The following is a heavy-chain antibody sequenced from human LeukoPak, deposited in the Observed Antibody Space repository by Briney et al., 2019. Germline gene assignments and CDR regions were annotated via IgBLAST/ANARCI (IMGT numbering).Heavy chain of an antibody. J-gene: IGHJ4*02. D-gene: IGHD2-2*01. CDR1: GFTFSSYG. Sequence: GGSLRLSCAASGFTFSSYGMHWVRQAPGKGLEWVAVISYDGSNKYYADSVKGRFTISRDNSKNTLYLQMNSLRAEDTAVYYRAKEGVVVPAARAYFDYWGQGTLVTVSS. V-gene: IGHV3-30*18. CDR3: AKEGVVVPAARAYFDY. CDR2: ISYDGSNK.